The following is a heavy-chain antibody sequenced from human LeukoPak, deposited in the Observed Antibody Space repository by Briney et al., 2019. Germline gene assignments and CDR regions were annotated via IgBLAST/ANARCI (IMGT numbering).Heavy chain of an antibody. CDR2: ISHDSGVR. D-gene: IGHD3-10*01. CDR1: GFIFSRDS. Sequence: GGSLRLSCEASGFIFSRDSMNWVRQAPGKGLEWISYISHDSGVRYYADSVRGRFTISRDNAKNTVYLQMNSLRAEDTAIYYCARDHVIKQAPPGYWGQGTLVTVSS. V-gene: IGHV3-48*01. J-gene: IGHJ4*02. CDR3: ARDHVIKQAPPGY.